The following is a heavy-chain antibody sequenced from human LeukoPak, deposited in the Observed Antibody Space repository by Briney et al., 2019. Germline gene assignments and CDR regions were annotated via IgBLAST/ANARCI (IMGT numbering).Heavy chain of an antibody. Sequence: PSETLSLTCGVSGGSFSPYYWIWLRQPPGKGLEWIGEINHSGSTNYNPSLKSRVTISVDTSKNQFSLKLSSVTAADTAVYYCARGRMDRGVEDYWGQGTLVTVSS. CDR2: INHSGST. D-gene: IGHD2-8*01. J-gene: IGHJ4*02. V-gene: IGHV4-34*01. CDR1: GGSFSPYY. CDR3: ARGRMDRGVEDY.